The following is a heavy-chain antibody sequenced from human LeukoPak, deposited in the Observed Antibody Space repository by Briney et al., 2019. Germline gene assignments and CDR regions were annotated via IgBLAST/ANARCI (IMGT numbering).Heavy chain of an antibody. D-gene: IGHD4-17*01. CDR2: IYYSGTT. CDR1: GGSISYYY. CDR3: AREDPQTTVPEGMDV. J-gene: IGHJ6*02. V-gene: IGHV4-59*01. Sequence: SETLSLTCTVSGGSISYYYWSWVRQSPGKGLEWIGYIYYSGTTNYNPSLKSRVTISVDTSKNQFSLQLRSVTAADTAVYYCAREDPQTTVPEGMDVWGQGTTVTVSS.